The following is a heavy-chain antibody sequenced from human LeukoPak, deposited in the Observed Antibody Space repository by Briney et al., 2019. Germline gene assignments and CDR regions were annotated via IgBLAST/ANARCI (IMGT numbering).Heavy chain of an antibody. V-gene: IGHV5-51*01. CDR2: IYPGDSDT. Sequence: THWESLKSSCRGSGYRFTSYWIGLVRQLPGKGLEWMGIIYPGDSDTRYSPSFQGQVTISADKYISTAYLQWSSLTASDTAMYYCARRAGAFHYWGQGTLVTVSS. CDR1: GYRFTSYW. D-gene: IGHD1-26*01. J-gene: IGHJ4*02. CDR3: ARRAGAFHY.